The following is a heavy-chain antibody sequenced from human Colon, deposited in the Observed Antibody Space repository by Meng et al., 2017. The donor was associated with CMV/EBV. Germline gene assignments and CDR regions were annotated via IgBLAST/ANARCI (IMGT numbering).Heavy chain of an antibody. Sequence: SVKVSCKASGGSFGSFTVSWMRQAPGQGLEWMGTITPIFRSTNYAPKFQGRVTITADDSASTVFMELGSLRSEDTAIYYCARHIVMVGGVSYFDYWGQGTQVTVSS. J-gene: IGHJ4*02. D-gene: IGHD3-10*01. CDR3: ARHIVMVGGVSYFDY. CDR2: ITPIFRST. V-gene: IGHV1-69*13. CDR1: GGSFGSFT.